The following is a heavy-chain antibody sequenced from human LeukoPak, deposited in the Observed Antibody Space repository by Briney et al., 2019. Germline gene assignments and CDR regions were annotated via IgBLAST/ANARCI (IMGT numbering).Heavy chain of an antibody. J-gene: IGHJ4*02. D-gene: IGHD4-11*01. Sequence: ASVKVSCTTFGDTFSYHSISWVRQAPGQGLQWLGGIIPHVGSPRYTERLQDRITITADESTTTAYLELSSLRSDDTAVYYCARDDNYGIFVNVDYWGQGTLVTVSS. CDR3: ARDDNYGIFVNVDY. V-gene: IGHV1-69*13. CDR2: IIPHVGSP. CDR1: GDTFSYHS.